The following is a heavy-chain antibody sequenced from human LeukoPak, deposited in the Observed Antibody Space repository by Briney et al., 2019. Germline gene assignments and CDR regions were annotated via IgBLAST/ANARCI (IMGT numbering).Heavy chain of an antibody. J-gene: IGHJ4*02. Sequence: SETLSLSCTVSGGSISSYYWSWIRQPAGKGLEWIGRFYISGSTNYNPSLKSRVTMSVDTSKNQFSLRLNSVTAADTAVYYCARDFLLQSEGLFDYWGQGTLVTVSS. D-gene: IGHD4-11*01. CDR2: FYISGST. CDR3: ARDFLLQSEGLFDY. V-gene: IGHV4-4*07. CDR1: GGSISSYY.